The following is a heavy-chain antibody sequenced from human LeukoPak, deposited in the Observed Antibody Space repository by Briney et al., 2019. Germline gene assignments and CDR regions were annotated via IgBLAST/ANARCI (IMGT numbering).Heavy chain of an antibody. CDR2: INPNSGGT. CDR3: ARDEFQQLASREVY. CDR1: GYTFTGYY. V-gene: IGHV1-2*02. J-gene: IGHJ4*02. D-gene: IGHD6-13*01. Sequence: ASVKVSCKASGYTFTGYYMHWVRQAPGQELEWMGWINPNSGGTNYAQKFQGRVTMTRDTSISTAYMELSRLRSDDTAVYYCARDEFQQLASREVYWGQGTLVTVSS.